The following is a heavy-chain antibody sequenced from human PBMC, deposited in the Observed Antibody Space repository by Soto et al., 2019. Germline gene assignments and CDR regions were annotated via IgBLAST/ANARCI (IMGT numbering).Heavy chain of an antibody. CDR1: PGSMSSCNYD. Sequence: WIVAPGSMSSCNYDEVLIQKPHGKGLQWIGSIYYSGSTYYNPSLKSRVTISVDTSKNQFYLKLSSVTATDTAVYCCARHGEAAAGLPKRYYYGMDVWGQGTTVTVSS. CDR2: IYYSGST. CDR3: ARHGEAAAGLPKRYYYGMDV. D-gene: IGHD6-13*01. V-gene: IGHV4-39*01. J-gene: IGHJ6*02.